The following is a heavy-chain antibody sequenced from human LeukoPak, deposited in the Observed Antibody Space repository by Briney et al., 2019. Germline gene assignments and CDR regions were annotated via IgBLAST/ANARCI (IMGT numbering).Heavy chain of an antibody. Sequence: GGSLRLSCAASGFTFSSYGMHWVRQAPGKGLEWVAFIRYDGSNKYYADSVKGRFTISRDNSKNTLYLQMNSLRAEDTAVYYCARYYGSGTPRGMDVWGQGTTVTVSS. D-gene: IGHD3-10*01. CDR3: ARYYGSGTPRGMDV. J-gene: IGHJ6*02. CDR2: IRYDGSNK. CDR1: GFTFSSYG. V-gene: IGHV3-30*02.